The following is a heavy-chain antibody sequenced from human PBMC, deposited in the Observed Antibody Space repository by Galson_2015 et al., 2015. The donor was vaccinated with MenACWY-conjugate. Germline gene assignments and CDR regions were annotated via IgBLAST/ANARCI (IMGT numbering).Heavy chain of an antibody. Sequence: SLRLSCAASGFSFRTYWMHWVRQTPGKGLVWVSRILSTVNTTNYADSVRGRFTISRDNAKNTLYLQMNNLRAEDTAVYYCARGASGWYNFDFWGQGTLVSVSS. J-gene: IGHJ4*02. CDR3: ARGASGWYNFDF. D-gene: IGHD6-19*01. CDR1: GFSFRTYW. V-gene: IGHV3-74*01. CDR2: ILSTVNTT.